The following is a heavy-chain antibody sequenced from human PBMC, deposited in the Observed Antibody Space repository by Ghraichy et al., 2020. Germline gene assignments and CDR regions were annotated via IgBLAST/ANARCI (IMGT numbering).Heavy chain of an antibody. CDR1: GGSISSGGSY. D-gene: IGHD3-16*01. CDR3: ARATIGDGMDV. CDR2: IYYSGST. V-gene: IGHV4-31*03. Sequence: SQTLSLTCTVSGGSISSGGSYWSWIRQHPGKGLEWIGYIYYSGSTYYNPSLKSRVTISVNTSKKQFSLKLSSVTAADTALYYCARATIGDGMDVWGQGTTVTVSS. J-gene: IGHJ6*02.